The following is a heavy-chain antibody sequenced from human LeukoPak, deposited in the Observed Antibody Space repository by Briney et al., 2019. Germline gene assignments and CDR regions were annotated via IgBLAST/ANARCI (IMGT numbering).Heavy chain of an antibody. CDR2: IKQDGSEK. CDR3: AGGSSARSGTYF. J-gene: IGHJ4*02. V-gene: IGHV3-7*01. CDR1: GFTFSSYW. D-gene: IGHD2-15*01. Sequence: GGSLRPSCAASGFTFSSYWMSWVRQAPGKGLEWVAHIKQDGSEKYYVDSAKGRFTISRDNAKSSLYLQMNSLRAEDTAVYYCAGGSSARSGTYFWGQGTLVTVSS.